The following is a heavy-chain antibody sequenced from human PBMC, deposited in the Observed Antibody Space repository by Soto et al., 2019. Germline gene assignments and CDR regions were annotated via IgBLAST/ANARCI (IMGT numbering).Heavy chain of an antibody. CDR3: ARADYGTFDN. J-gene: IGHJ4*02. Sequence: EVQLLESGGGLVQPGGSLRLSCSASGFSFRNYNMHWVRQAPGKGLEYVSGISSNGGSTFYADSVKGRFSISRDNSKNTLHLQMGILRPEDMGTYYCARADYGTFDNWGQGTLVAVSS. V-gene: IGHV3-64*07. CDR1: GFSFRNYN. D-gene: IGHD4-17*01. CDR2: ISSNGGST.